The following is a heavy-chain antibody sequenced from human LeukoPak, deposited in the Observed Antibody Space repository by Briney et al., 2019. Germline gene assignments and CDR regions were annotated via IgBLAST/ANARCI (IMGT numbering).Heavy chain of an antibody. V-gene: IGHV1-46*01. J-gene: IGHJ4*02. CDR3: ARYNGDLTGGFDY. D-gene: IGHD4-17*01. CDR2: INPAGGSA. CDR1: GYTFTNYY. Sequence: ASVKISCKASGYTFTNYYIHWVRQAPGQGLEWMGIINPAGGSAGYAQKFQGRVTMTRDTSTSTVYMELSSLRSEDTAVYYCARYNGDLTGGFDYWGQGTLVTVSS.